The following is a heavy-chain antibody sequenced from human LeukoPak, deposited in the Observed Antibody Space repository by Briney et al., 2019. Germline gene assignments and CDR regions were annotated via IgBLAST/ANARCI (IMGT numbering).Heavy chain of an antibody. Sequence: GGSLRLSCAASGFTFSRYEMNWVRQAPGKGLEWVSYITSSGSITHYADSVKGRFTISRDNAKNSLYLQMNSLRAEDTAVYYCARDSAVYWGQGTLVTVSS. CDR1: GFTFSRYE. V-gene: IGHV3-48*03. CDR3: ARDSAVY. D-gene: IGHD3-10*01. CDR2: ITSSGSIT. J-gene: IGHJ4*02.